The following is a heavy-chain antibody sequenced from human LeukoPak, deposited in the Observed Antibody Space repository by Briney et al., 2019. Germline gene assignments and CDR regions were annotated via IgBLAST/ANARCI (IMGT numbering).Heavy chain of an antibody. CDR1: GFTFSSYS. J-gene: IGHJ5*02. D-gene: IGHD1-1*01. CDR2: ISSGSTSI. CDR3: ARVTGTTAGDH. V-gene: IGHV3-21*01. Sequence: GGSLRLSCAASGFTFSSYSMDWVRQAPGKGLEWVSSISSGSTSIYYADSVKGRFTISRDNAKNSLYLQMNSLRAEDTAVYYCARVTGTTAGDHWGQGTLVSVSS.